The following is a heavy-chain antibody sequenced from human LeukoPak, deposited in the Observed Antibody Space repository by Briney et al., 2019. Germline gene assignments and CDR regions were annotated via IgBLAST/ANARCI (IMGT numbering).Heavy chain of an antibody. D-gene: IGHD2-2*01. Sequence: SVKVSCKASGGTFSSYTIRWVRQAPGQGLEGMGRIIPILGMANYEQKFQDRVTITADKSTSTAYMELSSLRSEDTAVYYCARSAKRVPAALNWFDPWGQGTLVTVSS. CDR1: GGTFSSYT. CDR3: ARSAKRVPAALNWFDP. V-gene: IGHV1-69*02. J-gene: IGHJ5*02. CDR2: IIPILGMA.